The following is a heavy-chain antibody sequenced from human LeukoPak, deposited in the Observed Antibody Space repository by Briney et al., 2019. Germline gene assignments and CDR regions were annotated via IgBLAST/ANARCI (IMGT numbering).Heavy chain of an antibody. J-gene: IGHJ4*02. Sequence: SQTLSLTCTVSGGSISSGGYYWSWIRQHPEKGLEWIGYIYYSGSTYYNPSLKSRVTISVDTSKNQFSLKLSSVTAADTAVYYCARGGTRSSSWFAPLDYWGQGTLVTVSS. CDR2: IYYSGST. V-gene: IGHV4-31*03. D-gene: IGHD6-13*01. CDR1: GGSISSGGYY. CDR3: ARGGTRSSSWFAPLDY.